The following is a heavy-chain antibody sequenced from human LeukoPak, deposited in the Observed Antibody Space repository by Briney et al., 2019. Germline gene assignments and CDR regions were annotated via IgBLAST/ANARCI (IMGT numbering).Heavy chain of an antibody. J-gene: IGHJ6*03. V-gene: IGHV1-8*03. Sequence: ASVMLSCKASGYTFTSYDINWVRQATGQGIEWMGWMNPNSGNTGYAQKFKSSVTITRNTSISTAYMELSSLRSEATAVSYCARGAVAGTFYYYYSYMDVWGKGTTVTVSS. D-gene: IGHD6-19*01. CDR1: GYTFTSYD. CDR2: MNPNSGNT. CDR3: ARGAVAGTFYYYYSYMDV.